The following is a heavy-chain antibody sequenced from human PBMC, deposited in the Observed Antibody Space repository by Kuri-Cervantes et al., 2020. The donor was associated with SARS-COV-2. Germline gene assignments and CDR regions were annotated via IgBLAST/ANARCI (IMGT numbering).Heavy chain of an antibody. D-gene: IGHD6-13*01. CDR1: GFTFSSYG. Sequence: GGSLRLSCAASGFTFSSYGMHWVRQAPGKGLEWVAFIRYDGSNKYYADSVKGRFTISRDNSKNTLYLQMNSLRAEDTAVYYCANQIYTIAAAGIYFDYWGQGTLVTVSS. CDR2: IRYDGSNK. J-gene: IGHJ4*02. CDR3: ANQIYTIAAAGIYFDY. V-gene: IGHV3-30*02.